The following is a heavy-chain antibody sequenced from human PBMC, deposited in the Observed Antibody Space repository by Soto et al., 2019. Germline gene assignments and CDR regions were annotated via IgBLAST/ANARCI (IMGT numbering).Heavy chain of an antibody. CDR3: ARDRGSGYYYGMDV. CDR2: MNPNSGNT. CDR1: GYTFTSYD. D-gene: IGHD6-19*01. V-gene: IGHV1-8*01. Sequence: QVQLVQSGAEVKKPGASVKVSCKASGYTFTSYDINWVRQATGQGLEWMGWMNPNSGNTGYAQKFQCRVTMTRNTSITTAYKELSSLRSEDTAVYYCARDRGSGYYYGMDVWGQGTTVTVSS. J-gene: IGHJ6*02.